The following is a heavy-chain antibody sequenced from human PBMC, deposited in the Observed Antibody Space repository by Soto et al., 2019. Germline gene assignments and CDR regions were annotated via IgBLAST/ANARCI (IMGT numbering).Heavy chain of an antibody. Sequence: QVQLQQWGAGLLKPSETLSLTCAVYGGSFTGNYRSWIRQPPGKGLEWIGEVNDSGSTNFNPSLKSRVTISVDSSQKQFTLKLTSVTAEDTAVYYCATDSATSYFGMDVWCHGTTVTVSS. CDR2: VNDSGST. CDR3: ATDSATSYFGMDV. CDR1: GGSFTGNY. V-gene: IGHV4-34*01. D-gene: IGHD1-26*01. J-gene: IGHJ6*02.